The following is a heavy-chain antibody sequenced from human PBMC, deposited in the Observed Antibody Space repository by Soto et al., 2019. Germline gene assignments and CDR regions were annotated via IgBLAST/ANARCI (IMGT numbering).Heavy chain of an antibody. J-gene: IGHJ6*02. CDR1: GVSFNNNG. D-gene: IGHD3-10*01. Sequence: QVQLVQSGAEVKKPGSSVKVSCKTSGVSFNNNGIGWVRQAPGHGLEWMGGVSPPFRTSNYARKFKWRISITGNASTGTVNMELSSLTSEDTAQYYCARVLYYGSGSYSPYGMDVWGQGTTVTVSS. V-gene: IGHV1-69*01. CDR2: VSPPFRTS. CDR3: ARVLYYGSGSYSPYGMDV.